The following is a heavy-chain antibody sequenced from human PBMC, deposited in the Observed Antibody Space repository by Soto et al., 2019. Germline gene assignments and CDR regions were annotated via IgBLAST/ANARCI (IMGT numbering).Heavy chain of an antibody. CDR1: GGSFMSQA. CDR3: ARGSYDSYAGFFGMDV. CDR2: IIPFSGTV. Sequence: SVKVSCKTSGGSFMSQAISWVRQAPRQGPEWMGGIIPFSGTVTYTQRFQGRLTLTADEPAKTAYMELSSLRSEDTAVYYCARGSYDSYAGFFGMDVWGQGTKVTVSS. V-gene: IGHV1-69*13. D-gene: IGHD3-22*01. J-gene: IGHJ6*02.